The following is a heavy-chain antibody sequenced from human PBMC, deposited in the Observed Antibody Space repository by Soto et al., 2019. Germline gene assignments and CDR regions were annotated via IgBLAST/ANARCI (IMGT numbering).Heavy chain of an antibody. V-gene: IGHV2-5*01. CDR3: AHSEPDNLVGATRGSYYFDY. J-gene: IGHJ4*02. Sequence: ESGPTLVNPTQTLTLTCTFSGFSLSTSGVGVGWIRQPPGKALEWLALIYWNDDKRYSPSLKSRLTITKDTSKNQVVLTMTNMDPVDTATYYCAHSEPDNLVGATRGSYYFDYWGQGTLVTVSS. CDR1: GFSLSTSGVG. D-gene: IGHD1-26*01. CDR2: IYWNDDK.